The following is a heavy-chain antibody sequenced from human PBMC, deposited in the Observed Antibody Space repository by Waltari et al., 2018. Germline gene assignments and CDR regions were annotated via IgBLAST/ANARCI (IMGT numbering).Heavy chain of an antibody. Sequence: QVQLQESGPGLVKPSETLSLTCAVSGYSISSGYYWGWIRQPPGKGRECIGRIFHVGRTSYNPSLKSLSPISDDTSKNQFSLMLGSVTASDTAVYYFARLITMVQGVIPFDAFDIWGQVTMVTVSS. V-gene: IGHV4-38-2*01. J-gene: IGHJ3*02. CDR2: IFHVGRT. D-gene: IGHD3-10*01. CDR1: GYSISSGYY. CDR3: ARLITMVQGVIPFDAFDI.